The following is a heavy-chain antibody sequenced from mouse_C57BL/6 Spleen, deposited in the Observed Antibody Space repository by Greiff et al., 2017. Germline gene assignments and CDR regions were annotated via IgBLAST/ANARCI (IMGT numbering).Heavy chain of an antibody. J-gene: IGHJ2*01. CDR1: GFTFSDYG. CDR3: ARQGYGSSFYFDY. D-gene: IGHD1-1*01. CDR2: ISSGSSTI. Sequence: DVQLQESGGGLVKPGGSLKLSCAASGFTFSDYGMHWVRQAPEKGLEWVAYISSGSSTIYYADTVKGRFTISRDNAKNTLFLQMTSLRSEDTAMYYCARQGYGSSFYFDYWGQGTTLTVSS. V-gene: IGHV5-17*01.